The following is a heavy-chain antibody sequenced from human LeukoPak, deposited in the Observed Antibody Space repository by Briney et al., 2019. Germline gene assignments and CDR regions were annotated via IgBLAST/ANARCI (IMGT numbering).Heavy chain of an antibody. Sequence: ASVKVSCKASGCTFTGYYMHWVRQAPGQGLEWMGWINPNSGGTNYAQKFQGRVTMTRDTSISTAYMELSRLRSDDTAVYYCAISRGYSYGFEGVFDYWGQGTLVTVSS. V-gene: IGHV1-2*02. CDR1: GCTFTGYY. D-gene: IGHD5-18*01. CDR3: AISRGYSYGFEGVFDY. CDR2: INPNSGGT. J-gene: IGHJ4*02.